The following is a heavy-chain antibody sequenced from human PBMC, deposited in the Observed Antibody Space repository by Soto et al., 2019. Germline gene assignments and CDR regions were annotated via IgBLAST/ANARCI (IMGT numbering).Heavy chain of an antibody. Sequence: PGGSLRLSCAASGFTFSSYGMHWVRQAPTKGLEWVAVISYDGSNKYFADSVKGRFTVSRDNSKNTLYLQMNSLRPEDTAVYFCAKDSHSYYYDGSGYFPYDYWGQGTLVTVSS. V-gene: IGHV3-30*18. D-gene: IGHD3-22*01. CDR2: ISYDGSNK. CDR1: GFTFSSYG. J-gene: IGHJ4*02. CDR3: AKDSHSYYYDGSGYFPYDY.